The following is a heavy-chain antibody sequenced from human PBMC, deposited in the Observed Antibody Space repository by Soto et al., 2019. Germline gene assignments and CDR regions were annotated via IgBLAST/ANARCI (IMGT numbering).Heavy chain of an antibody. CDR1: GGSISSGGYS. J-gene: IGHJ4*02. V-gene: IGHV4-30-2*01. D-gene: IGHD3-10*01. CDR3: ARALSYYGSGSVPEYYFDY. Sequence: PSETLSLTCAVSGGSISSGGYSWSWTRQPPGKGLEWIGYIYHSGSTYYNPSLKSRVTISVDRSKNQFSLKLSSVTAADTAVYYCARALSYYGSGSVPEYYFDYWGQGTLVTVSS. CDR2: IYHSGST.